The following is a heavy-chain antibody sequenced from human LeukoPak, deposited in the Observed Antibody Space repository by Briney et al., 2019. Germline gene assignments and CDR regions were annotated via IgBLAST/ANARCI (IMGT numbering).Heavy chain of an antibody. V-gene: IGHV1-69*04. J-gene: IGHJ4*02. Sequence: SVKVSCKASGGTFSSYAISWVRQAPGQELEWMGRIIPILGIANYAQKFQGRVTITADKSTSTAYMELSSLRSEDTAVYCCARDNDILTGFGFDYWGQGTLVTVSS. CDR3: ARDNDILTGFGFDY. D-gene: IGHD3-9*01. CDR2: IIPILGIA. CDR1: GGTFSSYA.